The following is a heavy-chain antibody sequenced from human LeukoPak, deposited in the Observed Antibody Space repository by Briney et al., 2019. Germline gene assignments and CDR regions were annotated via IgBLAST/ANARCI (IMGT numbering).Heavy chain of an antibody. CDR3: ARVLPHRHLRYGYYGRRGYAFDI. D-gene: IGHD4-17*01. V-gene: IGHV4-39*07. Sequence: SETLSLTCSVSGGSISSSSYYWGWIRQPPGKGLEWIGSIYYSGSTYHNPSLKSRVTISVDTSKNQFSLKLSSVTAADTAVYYCARVLPHRHLRYGYYGRRGYAFDIWGQGTMVTVSS. CDR1: GGSISSSSYY. J-gene: IGHJ3*02. CDR2: IYYSGST.